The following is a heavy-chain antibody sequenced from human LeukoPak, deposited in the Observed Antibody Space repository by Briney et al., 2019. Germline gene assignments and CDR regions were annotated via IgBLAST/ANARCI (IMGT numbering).Heavy chain of an antibody. CDR3: ARRGGSGRAFDY. Sequence: SETLSLTCSVSGASISGGTYYWGWSRQPPGKGLEWIVSIYYTGSTYDNPSLKSRVTISVDTSKNQFSLKLSSVTAADTAVYYCARRGGSGRAFDYWGQGTLVTVSS. V-gene: IGHV4-39*01. CDR2: IYYTGST. CDR1: GASISGGTYY. D-gene: IGHD1-26*01. J-gene: IGHJ4*02.